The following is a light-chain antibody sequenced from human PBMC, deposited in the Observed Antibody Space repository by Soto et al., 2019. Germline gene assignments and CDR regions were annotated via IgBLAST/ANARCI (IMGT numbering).Light chain of an antibody. CDR1: SSDVGGYNY. Sequence: QASLTQPASVSGSPGQSITISCTGTSSDVGGYNYVSWYQQHPGKAPKLMIYEDSNRPSGVSNRFSGSKSGNTASMTISGLQAEDEADYYGSSYTSSSTLVFGTGTKVTVL. CDR3: SSYTSSSTLV. V-gene: IGLV2-14*01. J-gene: IGLJ1*01. CDR2: EDS.